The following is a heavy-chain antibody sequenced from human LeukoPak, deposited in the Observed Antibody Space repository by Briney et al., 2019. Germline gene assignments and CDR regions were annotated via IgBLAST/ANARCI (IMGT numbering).Heavy chain of an antibody. Sequence: SQTLSLTCTVSGGSISSGSYYWSWIRQPAGKGLEWIGRIYTSGSTNYNPSLKSRVTVSVDTSKNQFSLKLSSVTAADTAVYYCARQTGSGLFILPGGQGTLVTVSS. V-gene: IGHV4-61*02. CDR3: ARQTGSGLFILP. J-gene: IGHJ4*02. CDR1: GGSISSGSYY. D-gene: IGHD3/OR15-3a*01. CDR2: IYTSGST.